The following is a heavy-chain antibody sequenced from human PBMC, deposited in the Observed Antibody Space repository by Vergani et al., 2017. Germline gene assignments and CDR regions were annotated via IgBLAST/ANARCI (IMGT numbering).Heavy chain of an antibody. D-gene: IGHD3-22*01. V-gene: IGHV5-51*01. J-gene: IGHJ3*02. CDR2: IYPGDSDT. CDR1: GYSLTSYW. Sequence: EVQLVQSGAEVKKPGESLKISCKGSGYSLTSYWIGWVRQMPGKGLEWMGIIYPGDSDTRYSPSFQGQVTISADKSISTAYLQWSSLKASDTAMYYCARHRPPYYYDSSGYYRDDAFDIWGQGTMVTVSS. CDR3: ARHRPPYYYDSSGYYRDDAFDI.